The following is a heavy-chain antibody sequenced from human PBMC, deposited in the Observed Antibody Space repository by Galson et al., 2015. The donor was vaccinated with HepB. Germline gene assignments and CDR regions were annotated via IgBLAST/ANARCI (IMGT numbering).Heavy chain of an antibody. J-gene: IGHJ4*02. Sequence: SLRLSCAASGFTFSSYAMSWVRQAPGKGLEWVSAISGSGGSTYYADSVKGRFTISRDNSKNTLYLQMNSLRAEDTAVYYCAKGGYEDWERRLHYFDYWGQGTLVTVSS. CDR3: AKGGYEDWERRLHYFDY. CDR2: ISGSGGST. CDR1: GFTFSSYA. D-gene: IGHD1-26*01. V-gene: IGHV3-23*01.